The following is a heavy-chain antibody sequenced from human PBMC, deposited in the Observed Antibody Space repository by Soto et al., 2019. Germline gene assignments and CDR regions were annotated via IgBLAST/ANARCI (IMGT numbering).Heavy chain of an antibody. CDR1: GGSISSVIYH. D-gene: IGHD3-10*02. J-gene: IGHJ3*02. CDR3: ASYVSAEGAFDI. CDR2: IYYSGKT. Sequence: QLQLQESGPGLVKPSETLSLTCTVSGGSISSVIYHWGWIRQPPGKGLEWIGAIYYSGKTYYNPSLKSRVTISVDTSKNQFSLNLISVTAADTAVYYCASYVSAEGAFDIWGQGTMVTVSS. V-gene: IGHV4-39*01.